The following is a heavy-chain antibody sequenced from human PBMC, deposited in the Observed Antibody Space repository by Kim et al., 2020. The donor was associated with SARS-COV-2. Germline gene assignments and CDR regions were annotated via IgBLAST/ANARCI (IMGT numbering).Heavy chain of an antibody. CDR2: INAGNGNT. CDR1: GYTFTSYA. V-gene: IGHV1-3*01. Sequence: ASVKVSCKASGYTFTSYAMHWVRQAPGQRLEWMGWINAGNGNTKYSQKFQGRVTITRDTSASTAYMELSSLRSEDTAVYYCARDNFGVGAVAGTNYYYGMDVWGQGTTVTVSS. CDR3: ARDNFGVGAVAGTNYYYGMDV. J-gene: IGHJ6*02. D-gene: IGHD6-19*01.